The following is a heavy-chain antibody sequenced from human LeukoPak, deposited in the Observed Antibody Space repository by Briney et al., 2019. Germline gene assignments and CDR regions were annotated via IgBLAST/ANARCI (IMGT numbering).Heavy chain of an antibody. Sequence: PGGSLRLSCAASGFTVSSNYMSWVRQAPGKGLEWVSVIYTGVSTYYADSVKGRFAISRDNSKNTLYLQMNSLRAEDTAVYYCARVRPHPIIDVSGKGTTVTVSS. D-gene: IGHD6-6*01. V-gene: IGHV3-53*01. CDR2: IYTGVST. CDR3: ARVRPHPIIDV. J-gene: IGHJ6*03. CDR1: GFTVSSNY.